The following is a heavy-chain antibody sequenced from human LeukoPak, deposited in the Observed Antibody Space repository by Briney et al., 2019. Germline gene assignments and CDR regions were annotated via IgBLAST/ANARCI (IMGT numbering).Heavy chain of an antibody. V-gene: IGHV1-2*02. CDR1: GYTFTGYY. CDR2: INPNSGGT. Sequence: GASVKVSCKSSGYTFTGYYMLWVRQAPGQVLEWMGWINPNSGGTNYAQKFQGRVTMTRNTSISTAYMELSRLRSDDTAVYYCARAHYSSGIDYWGQGTLVTVSS. CDR3: ARAHYSSGIDY. D-gene: IGHD6-19*01. J-gene: IGHJ4*02.